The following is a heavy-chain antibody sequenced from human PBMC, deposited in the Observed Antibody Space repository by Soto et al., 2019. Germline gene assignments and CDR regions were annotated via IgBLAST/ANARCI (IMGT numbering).Heavy chain of an antibody. CDR2: IYSDGSAT. CDR3: ARGNYGGFDY. CDR1: GFTFSYYW. Sequence: EVQLVESGGGLVEPGGSLRLSCAASGFTFSYYWMHWVRQTPEKGLVWVARIYSDGSATTYADSGKGRFTISRDTSKNTLYLQMNSLRADDTAVYYCARGNYGGFDYWGQGTLVTVSS. D-gene: IGHD4-17*01. V-gene: IGHV3-74*03. J-gene: IGHJ4*02.